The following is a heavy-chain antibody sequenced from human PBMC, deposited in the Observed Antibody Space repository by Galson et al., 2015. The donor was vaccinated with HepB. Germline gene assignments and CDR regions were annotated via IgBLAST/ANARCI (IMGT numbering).Heavy chain of an antibody. CDR1: GYIFTNYG. Sequence: QSGAEVKKPGESLKTSCKASGYIFTNYGLSWVRQAPGQGLEWMGWISDYNGNTNYAQNFQGRVTMTTDTSTSTAYMELRSLSSNDTAVYYCARDYRMTTRNWFDPWGQGTLVTVSS. CDR2: ISDYNGNT. J-gene: IGHJ5*02. V-gene: IGHV1-18*01. CDR3: ARDYRMTTRNWFDP. D-gene: IGHD4-17*01.